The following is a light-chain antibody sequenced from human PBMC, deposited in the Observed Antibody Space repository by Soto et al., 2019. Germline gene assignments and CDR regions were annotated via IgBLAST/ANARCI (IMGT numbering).Light chain of an antibody. J-gene: IGKJ4*01. V-gene: IGKV3-15*01. Sequence: EIVLTQSPATLSLSPGERATLSCRASQSVSSYLAWYQQKPGQAPSLLVYGASTRATGIPDRFSGSGSGTQFTLTISSLQSEDFAVYYCQQHNNWPLTFGGGTKVDIK. CDR3: QQHNNWPLT. CDR1: QSVSSY. CDR2: GAS.